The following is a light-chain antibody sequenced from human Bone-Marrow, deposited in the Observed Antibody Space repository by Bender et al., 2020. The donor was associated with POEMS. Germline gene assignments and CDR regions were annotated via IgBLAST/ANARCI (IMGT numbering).Light chain of an antibody. J-gene: IGLJ2*01. V-gene: IGLV1-44*01. CDR2: ADD. CDR3: QSYDTTLSGSAV. CDR1: SIGRNP. Sequence: QSVLTQPPSASGTPGQRVTISCSGGSIGRNPINWYQQLPGTAPRLVIYADDRRPSGVPDRFSGSKSGTAASLAITGLQAEDEADYYCQSYDTTLSGSAVFGGGTKLTVL.